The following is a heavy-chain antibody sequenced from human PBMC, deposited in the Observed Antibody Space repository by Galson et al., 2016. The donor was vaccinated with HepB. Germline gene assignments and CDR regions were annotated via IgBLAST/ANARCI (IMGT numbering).Heavy chain of an antibody. CDR1: GFSLNATGVG. CDR3: AHNSRSYNYFDP. V-gene: IGHV2-5*02. D-gene: IGHD3-10*01. Sequence: PALVKPTQTLTLTCTFSGFSLNATGVGVGWIRQPPGKALEWLALIYWDDDKRYSPSLKSRLTITKDTSKNQVVLTMTNMDPVDTATYYCAHNSRSYNYFDPWGQGTLVTVSS. J-gene: IGHJ5*02. CDR2: IYWDDDK.